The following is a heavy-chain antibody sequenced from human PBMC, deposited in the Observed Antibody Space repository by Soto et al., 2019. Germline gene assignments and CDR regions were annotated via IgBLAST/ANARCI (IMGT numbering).Heavy chain of an antibody. V-gene: IGHV3-21*01. Sequence: GSLRLSCAASAFTFSSYWMNWVRQAPGKGLEWVSSISSSSSYIYYADSVKGRFTISRDNAKNSLYLHMNSLRAEDTAVYYCAMEEVGATSVHVSDIWGQGTMVTVSS. CDR1: AFTFSSYW. J-gene: IGHJ3*02. CDR3: AMEEVGATSVHVSDI. CDR2: ISSSSSYI. D-gene: IGHD1-26*01.